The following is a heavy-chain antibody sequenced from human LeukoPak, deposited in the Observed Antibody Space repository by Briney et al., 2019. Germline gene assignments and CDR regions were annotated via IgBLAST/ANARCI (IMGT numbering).Heavy chain of an antibody. V-gene: IGHV1-69*05. CDR1: GGTFSSYA. Sequence: PVKVSCKASGGTFSSYAISWVRQAPGQGLEWMGGIIPIFGTANYAQKFQGRVTITTDESTSTAYMELSSLRSEDTAVYYCARDSLAVAGTFDYWGQGTLVTVSS. J-gene: IGHJ4*02. D-gene: IGHD6-19*01. CDR2: IIPIFGTA. CDR3: ARDSLAVAGTFDY.